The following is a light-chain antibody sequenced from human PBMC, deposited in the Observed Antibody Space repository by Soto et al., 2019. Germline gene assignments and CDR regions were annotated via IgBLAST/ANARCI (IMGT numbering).Light chain of an antibody. CDR1: SSDVGGYNY. CDR2: DVN. CDR3: CSYAGRYTDV. V-gene: IGLV2-11*01. J-gene: IGLJ1*01. Sequence: QSALTQPRSVSGSPGQSVTISCTGTSSDVGGYNYVSWYQQHPGKAPKFMIYDVNKRPSGVPDRFSGSKSGNTASLTISGLQTEDEADYYCCSYAGRYTDVFGTGTKLTVL.